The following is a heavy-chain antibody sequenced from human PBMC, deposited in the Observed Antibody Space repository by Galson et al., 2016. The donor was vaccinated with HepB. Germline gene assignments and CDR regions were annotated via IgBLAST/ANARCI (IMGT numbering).Heavy chain of an antibody. CDR2: IYSDGST. V-gene: IGHV3-53*01. D-gene: IGHD1-26*01. CDR3: AKCEVGATSDRFDY. Sequence: SLRLSCAASGFTVSSNYMSWVRQAPGKGLEWVSVIYSDGSTYYADSVKGRFNISRDNSKNTVSLQMNSLRAEDTAVYYCAKCEVGATSDRFDYWGQGTLVTVSS. CDR1: GFTVSSNY. J-gene: IGHJ4*02.